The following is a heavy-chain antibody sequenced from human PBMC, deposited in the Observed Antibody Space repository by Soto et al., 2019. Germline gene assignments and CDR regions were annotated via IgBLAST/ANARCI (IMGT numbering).Heavy chain of an antibody. J-gene: IGHJ4*02. CDR3: ARDRYCSGGSCYYFDY. CDR1: GGSISSGGYY. CDR2: IYYSGST. V-gene: IGHV4-31*03. Sequence: QVQLQESGPGLVKPSQTLSLTCTVSGGSISSGGYYWSWIRQHPGKGLERIGYIYYSGSTYYNPSLKSRVTISVDTSKNQFSLKLSSVTAADTAVYYCARDRYCSGGSCYYFDYWVQGTLVTVSS. D-gene: IGHD2-15*01.